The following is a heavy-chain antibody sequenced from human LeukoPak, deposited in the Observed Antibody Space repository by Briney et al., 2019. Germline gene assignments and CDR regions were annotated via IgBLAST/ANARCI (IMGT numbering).Heavy chain of an antibody. Sequence: KPSEALSLTCTVSGGSISSSSYYWGWIRQPPGKGLEWIGSIYYSGSTYYNPSLKSRVTISVDTSKNQFSLKLSSVTAADTAVYYCARDGGSWYYFDYWGQGTLVTVSS. D-gene: IGHD6-13*01. CDR2: IYYSGST. V-gene: IGHV4-39*07. J-gene: IGHJ4*02. CDR1: GGSISSSSYY. CDR3: ARDGGSWYYFDY.